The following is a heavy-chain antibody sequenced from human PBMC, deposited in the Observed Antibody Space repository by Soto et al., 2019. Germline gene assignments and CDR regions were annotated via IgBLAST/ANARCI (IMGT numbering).Heavy chain of an antibody. D-gene: IGHD2-15*01. Sequence: SETLSLTCTVSGGSISRYYWTWIRQPPGKRLEWIGYIHYSGSTNYSPSLKSRVTISVDTSKKQFSLKLSSVTAADTAVYYCARRIVILAADYGMDVWGQGTTVTVSS. CDR3: ARRIVILAADYGMDV. CDR1: GGSISRYY. J-gene: IGHJ6*02. V-gene: IGHV4-59*08. CDR2: IHYSGST.